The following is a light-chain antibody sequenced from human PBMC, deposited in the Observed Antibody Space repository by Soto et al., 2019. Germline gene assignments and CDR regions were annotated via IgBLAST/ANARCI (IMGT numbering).Light chain of an antibody. CDR3: LLNYGGAQLWV. Sequence: QAVVTQEPSLTVSPGGTVTLTCASSTGAVSSGYYPNWFQQKPGQAPRPLIYSTTKRHSWTPARFSGSLLGGKAALTLSGVQSVDEAEYYCLLNYGGAQLWVFGGGTKLTVL. V-gene: IGLV7-43*01. J-gene: IGLJ3*02. CDR2: STT. CDR1: TGAVSSGYY.